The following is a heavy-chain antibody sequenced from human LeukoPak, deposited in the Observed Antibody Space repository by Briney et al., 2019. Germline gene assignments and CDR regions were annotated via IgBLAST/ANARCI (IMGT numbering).Heavy chain of an antibody. CDR2: IYYSGST. V-gene: IGHV4-38-2*02. CDR3: ASMYGFGDGYNYNFHS. D-gene: IGHD5-24*01. CDR1: GYSISSGYY. Sequence: SETLSLTCTVSGYSISSGYYWSWVRQPPGKGLEWIGYIYYSGSTNYNPSLKSRVPISVDTSKNQFSLKLGYVTAADTAVYYCASMYGFGDGYNYNFHSWGQGTLVTVSS. J-gene: IGHJ4*02.